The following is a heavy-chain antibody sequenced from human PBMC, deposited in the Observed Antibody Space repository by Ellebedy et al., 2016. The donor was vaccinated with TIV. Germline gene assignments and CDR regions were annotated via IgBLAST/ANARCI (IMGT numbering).Heavy chain of an antibody. D-gene: IGHD1-7*01. CDR2: INPNSDT. CDR1: GYTFTGYY. J-gene: IGHJ4*02. V-gene: IGHV1-2*02. Sequence: AASVKVSCKASGYTFTGYYMHWVRQAPGQGLEWMGWINPNSDTQYAEKVQGRVTMTRDTSISTVYMELIRLRSDDTAVYYCARELMGTNKAFDYWGQGTPVTVSS. CDR3: ARELMGTNKAFDY.